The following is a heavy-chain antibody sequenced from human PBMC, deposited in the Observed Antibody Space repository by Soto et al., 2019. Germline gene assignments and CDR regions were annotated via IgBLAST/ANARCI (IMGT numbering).Heavy chain of an antibody. Sequence: PSETLSLTCTVSGGSISSSSYYWGWIRQPPGKGLEWIGSIYYSGSTYYNPSLKSRVTISVDTSKNQFSLKLSSVTAADTAVYYCASRPTVTTEGGSSYYYYGMDVWGQGTTVTVSS. J-gene: IGHJ6*02. CDR3: ASRPTVTTEGGSSYYYYGMDV. D-gene: IGHD4-17*01. V-gene: IGHV4-39*01. CDR1: GGSISSSSYY. CDR2: IYYSGST.